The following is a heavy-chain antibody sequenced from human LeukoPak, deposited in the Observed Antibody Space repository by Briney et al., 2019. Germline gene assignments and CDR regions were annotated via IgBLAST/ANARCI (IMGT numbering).Heavy chain of an antibody. Sequence: GGSLRLSCAASGFTFSAYHINWVRQAPGKGLEWISYISTTGTTIHYADSVKGRFAISRDNAKSSLYLQMNSLRDEDTAVYYCARGWQDYSGVEYWGQGTLGNVFS. CDR3: ARGWQDYSGVEY. J-gene: IGHJ4*02. CDR2: ISTTGTTI. D-gene: IGHD2-21*01. CDR1: GFTFSAYH. V-gene: IGHV3-48*02.